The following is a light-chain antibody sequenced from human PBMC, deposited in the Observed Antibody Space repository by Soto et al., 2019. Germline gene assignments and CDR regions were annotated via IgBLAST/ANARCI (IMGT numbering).Light chain of an antibody. CDR3: QQYNKWPFT. CDR1: QSVSIN. CDR2: GAS. V-gene: IGKV3-15*01. Sequence: DIVMTQSPATLSVSPGERATLSCRASQSVSINFAWYQQKPGQAPRLLIYGASTRASGIPDRFSGSGSGTDFTLTISNLQSEDFAVYYCQQYNKWPFTFGPGTKVDIK. J-gene: IGKJ3*01.